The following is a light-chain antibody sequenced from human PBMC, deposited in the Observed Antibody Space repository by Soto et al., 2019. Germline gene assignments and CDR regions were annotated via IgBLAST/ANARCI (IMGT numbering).Light chain of an antibody. Sequence: QSALTQPASVSGSPGQSITISCTGTSIGSNTVNWYQHLPGSAPKLLIYSNNHRPSGVPDRFSASKAGASASLAISGLQSEDEGDYYCAAWDASLGGFYVFGSGTKVTVL. CDR1: SIGSNT. V-gene: IGLV1-44*01. CDR2: SNN. J-gene: IGLJ1*01. CDR3: AAWDASLGGFYV.